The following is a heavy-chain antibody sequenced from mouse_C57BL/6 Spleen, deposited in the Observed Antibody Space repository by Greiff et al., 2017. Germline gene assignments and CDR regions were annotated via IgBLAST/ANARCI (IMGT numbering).Heavy chain of an antibody. D-gene: IGHD1-1*01. J-gene: IGHJ1*03. Sequence: EVQLQQSGPELVKPGDSVKISCKASGYSFTGYFMNWVMQSHGKSLEWIGRINPYNCDTFYNQKFKGKATLTVDKSSSTAHMELRSLTSEDSAVYYCASGRSYEYFDVWGTGTTVTVSS. CDR1: GYSFTGYF. CDR2: INPYNCDT. V-gene: IGHV1-20*01. CDR3: ASGRSYEYFDV.